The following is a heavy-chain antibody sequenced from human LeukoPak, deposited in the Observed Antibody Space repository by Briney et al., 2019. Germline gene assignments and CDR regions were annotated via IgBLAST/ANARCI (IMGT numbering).Heavy chain of an antibody. V-gene: IGHV1-8*01. CDR2: MNPNSGNT. J-gene: IGHJ4*02. CDR3: ARDWGFGTHYYFDY. Sequence: GASVKVSCKASGYTFTSYDINWVRQATGQGLEWMGWMNPNSGNTGYAQKFQGRVTMTRNTSISTAYMELSSLRSEDTAVYYCARDWGFGTHYYFDYWGQGTLVTVSS. D-gene: IGHD3-10*01. CDR1: GYTFTSYD.